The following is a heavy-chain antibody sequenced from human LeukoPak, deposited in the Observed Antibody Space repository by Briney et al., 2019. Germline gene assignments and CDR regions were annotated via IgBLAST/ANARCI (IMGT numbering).Heavy chain of an antibody. Sequence: SGTLSLTCAVSGGSISSSNWWSWVRQPPGKGLEWIGEIYHSGSTNYNPSLKSRVTISVDTSKNQFSLKLSSVTAADTAVYYCARPFSSSWYGDNWFDPWGQGTLVTVSS. J-gene: IGHJ5*02. V-gene: IGHV4-4*02. CDR3: ARPFSSSWYGDNWFDP. D-gene: IGHD6-13*01. CDR1: GGSISSSNW. CDR2: IYHSGST.